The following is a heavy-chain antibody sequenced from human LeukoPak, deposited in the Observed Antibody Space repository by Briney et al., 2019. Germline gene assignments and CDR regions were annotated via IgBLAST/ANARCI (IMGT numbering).Heavy chain of an antibody. D-gene: IGHD3-9*01. CDR1: GFTFNNAW. J-gene: IGHJ4*02. Sequence: GGSLRFSCAVSGFTFNNAWMNWVRQAPGKGLEWVSSISSSSSYIYYADSVKGRFTISRDNAKNSLYLQMNSLRAEDTAVYYCARGELRYFDWLIGGYYFDYWGQGTLVTVSS. V-gene: IGHV3-21*01. CDR2: ISSSSSYI. CDR3: ARGELRYFDWLIGGYYFDY.